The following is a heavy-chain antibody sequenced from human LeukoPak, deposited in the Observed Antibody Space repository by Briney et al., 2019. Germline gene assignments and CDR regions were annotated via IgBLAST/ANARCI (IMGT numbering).Heavy chain of an antibody. V-gene: IGHV4-4*07. Sequence: SETLSLTCTVSGGSISSYYWSWIRQPAGKGLEWIGRIYTSGSTNYNPSLKSRVTMSVDTSKNQFSLKLSSVPAADTAVYYCARDRGYYGSGSYEEGFDPWGQGTLVTVSS. J-gene: IGHJ5*02. D-gene: IGHD3-10*01. CDR1: GGSISSYY. CDR3: ARDRGYYGSGSYEEGFDP. CDR2: IYTSGST.